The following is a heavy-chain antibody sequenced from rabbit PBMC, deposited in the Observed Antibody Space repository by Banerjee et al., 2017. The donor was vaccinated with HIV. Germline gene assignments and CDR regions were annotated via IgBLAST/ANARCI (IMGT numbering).Heavy chain of an antibody. J-gene: IGHJ4*01. V-gene: IGHV1S40*01. CDR1: GFSFSGSYW. D-gene: IGHD7-1*01. CDR2: IYGGSSGNT. CDR3: AGGTGRYSDL. Sequence: QSLEDSGGDLVKPGVSLTLTCTASGFSFSGSYWMCWVRQAPGKGLEWIACIYGGSSGNTYYASWAKGRFTISKTSSTTVTLQMTSLTAADTATYFCAGGTGRYSDLWGQGTLVTVS.